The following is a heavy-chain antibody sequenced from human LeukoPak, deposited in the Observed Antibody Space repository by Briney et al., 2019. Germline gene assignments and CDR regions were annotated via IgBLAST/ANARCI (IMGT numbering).Heavy chain of an antibody. D-gene: IGHD3/OR15-3a*01. V-gene: IGHV4-39*07. CDR1: GGSISSSSYY. CDR2: INHSGST. CDR3: AREDLPSDSRAFDI. J-gene: IGHJ3*02. Sequence: SETLSLTCTVSGGSISSSSYYWSWIRQPPGKGLEWIGEINHSGSTNYNPSLRSRVTISVDTSKNQSSLKLSSVTAADTAVYYCAREDLPSDSRAFDIWGQGTMVTVSS.